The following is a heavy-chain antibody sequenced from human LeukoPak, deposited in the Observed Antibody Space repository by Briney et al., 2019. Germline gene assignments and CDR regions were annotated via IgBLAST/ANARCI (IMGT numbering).Heavy chain of an antibody. V-gene: IGHV4-34*01. CDR2: INHSGST. CDR3: ARLNRRYCSGGSVYSYYFDH. CDR1: GGSFSGYY. D-gene: IGHD2-15*01. J-gene: IGHJ4*02. Sequence: PSETLSLTCAVYGGSFSGYYWSWLRQPPGKGLEWIGEINHSGSTNYNPSLKSRVTISVDTSKNQFSLKLSSVTAADTAVYYCARLNRRYCSGGSVYSYYFDHWGQGTLVTVSS.